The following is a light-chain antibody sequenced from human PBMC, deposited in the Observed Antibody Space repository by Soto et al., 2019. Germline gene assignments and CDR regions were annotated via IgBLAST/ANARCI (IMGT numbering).Light chain of an antibody. J-gene: IGKJ4*01. Sequence: DIQMTQSPSSLSASLGDRVTITCRARQDINKYVAWYQQKPGKVPKLLIYAASTLQSGVPSRFSGGGSGTDFTLTISSLQPEDVATYYCQNYNSALGTFGGGTKVEIK. CDR2: AAS. CDR3: QNYNSALGT. CDR1: QDINKY. V-gene: IGKV1-27*01.